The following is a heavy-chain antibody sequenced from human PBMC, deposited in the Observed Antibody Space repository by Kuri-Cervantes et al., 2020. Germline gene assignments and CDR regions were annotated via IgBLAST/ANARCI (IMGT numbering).Heavy chain of an antibody. Sequence: GGSPKISCAASGFTFSSYAMHWVRQAPGKGLEWVAVISYDGSNKYYADSVKGRFTISRDNSKNTLYLQMNSLRAEDTAVYYCAKGGNFDYWGQGTLVTVSS. D-gene: IGHD2-15*01. V-gene: IGHV3-30-3*01. CDR1: GFTFSSYA. CDR3: AKGGNFDY. CDR2: ISYDGSNK. J-gene: IGHJ4*02.